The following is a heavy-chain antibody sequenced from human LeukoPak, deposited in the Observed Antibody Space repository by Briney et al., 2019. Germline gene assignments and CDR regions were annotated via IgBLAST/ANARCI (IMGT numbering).Heavy chain of an antibody. CDR3: ARVGIQLWLLDY. J-gene: IGHJ4*02. D-gene: IGHD5-18*01. CDR1: GGSVSIHDYY. Sequence: PSETLSLTCTVSGGSVSIHDYYWSWIRQPPGRGLEWIGYIYYSGSTNYNPSLKSRVTISVDTSKNQFSLKLSSVTAADTAVYYCARVGIQLWLLDYWGQGTLVTVSS. CDR2: IYYSGST. V-gene: IGHV4-61*08.